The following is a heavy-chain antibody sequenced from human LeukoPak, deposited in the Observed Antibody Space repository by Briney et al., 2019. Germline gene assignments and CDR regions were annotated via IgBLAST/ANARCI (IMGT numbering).Heavy chain of an antibody. CDR2: ISRSSSTI. D-gene: IGHD5-12*01. CDR1: GFTFSNYS. V-gene: IGHV3-48*04. Sequence: GGSLRLSCAASGFTFSNYSMNWVRQAPGKGLEWVSYISRSSSTIYYADSVKGRFTISRDNAKNSLYLQMNSLRAEDTAVYYCARILATQYYYYMDVWGKGTTVTVSS. J-gene: IGHJ6*03. CDR3: ARILATQYYYYMDV.